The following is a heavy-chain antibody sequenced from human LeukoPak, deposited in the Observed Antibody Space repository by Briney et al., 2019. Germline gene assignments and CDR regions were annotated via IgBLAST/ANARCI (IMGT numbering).Heavy chain of an antibody. CDR2: IYYSGST. CDR3: ARLNIPNRYFDY. V-gene: IGHV4-39*01. J-gene: IGHJ4*02. Sequence: SETLSHTCTVSGGSISSSSYYWGWIRQPPGKGLEWIGSIYYSGSTYYNPSLKSRVTISVDTSKNQFSLKLSSVTAADTAVYYCARLNIPNRYFDYWGQGTLVTVSS. CDR1: GGSISSSSYY.